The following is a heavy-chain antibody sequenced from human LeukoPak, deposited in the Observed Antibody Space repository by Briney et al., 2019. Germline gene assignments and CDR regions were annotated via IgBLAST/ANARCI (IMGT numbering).Heavy chain of an antibody. CDR1: GFTFSSYA. V-gene: IGHV4-4*07. Sequence: GSLRLSCAASGFTFSSYAMSWIRQPAGKGLEWIWRIYTSWSTNYNPSLTSRVTISVDTSKNQFSLTLSSVPAADPAVSYCARAPPQDFWSGWPNQHYSSSYLDVWGKGTTVTVSS. CDR2: IYTSWST. CDR3: ARAPPQDFWSGWPNQHYSSSYLDV. D-gene: IGHD3-3*01. J-gene: IGHJ6*03.